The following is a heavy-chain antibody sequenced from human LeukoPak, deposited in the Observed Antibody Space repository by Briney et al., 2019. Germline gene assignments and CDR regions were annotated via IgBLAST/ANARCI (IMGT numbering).Heavy chain of an antibody. CDR3: ARDRKQCLVRGNFDY. CDR1: GFTFSSYA. CDR2: ISYDGSNK. Sequence: GRSLRLFCAASGFTFSSYAMHWVRQAPGKGLEWVAVISYDGSNKYYADSVKGRFTISRDNSKNTLYLQMNSLRAEDTAVYYCARDRKQCLVRGNFDYWGQGTLVTVSS. D-gene: IGHD6-19*01. J-gene: IGHJ4*02. V-gene: IGHV3-30-3*01.